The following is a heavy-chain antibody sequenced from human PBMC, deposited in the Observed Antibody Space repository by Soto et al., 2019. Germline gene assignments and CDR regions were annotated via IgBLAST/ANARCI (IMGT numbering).Heavy chain of an antibody. CDR3: ARGVYDSSGYYYP. V-gene: IGHV3-48*03. D-gene: IGHD3-22*01. CDR2: ISSTGSAI. J-gene: IGHJ5*02. Sequence: XVSLGLSCAASGFPFSSYEMSGVRQAPGKGLECTSYISSTGSAISYADSVKGRFTISRDNAKNSLYLQMNNLRAEDTAVYYCARGVYDSSGYYYPWGQGTLVTVSS. CDR1: GFPFSSYE.